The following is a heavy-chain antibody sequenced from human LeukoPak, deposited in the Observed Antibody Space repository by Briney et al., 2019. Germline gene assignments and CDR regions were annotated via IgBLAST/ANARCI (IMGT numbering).Heavy chain of an antibody. CDR1: GGSISSYY. J-gene: IGHJ6*03. V-gene: IGHV4-59*01. CDR3: ARHMEDIVLMVSYYYMDV. CDR2: IYYSGST. D-gene: IGHD2-8*01. Sequence: SETLSLTCTASGGSISSYYWSWIRQPPGKGLEWLGYIYYSGSTNYNPSLKSRVTISVDTSKNQFSLKLSSVTAADTAVYYCARHMEDIVLMVSYYYMDVWGKGTTVTVSS.